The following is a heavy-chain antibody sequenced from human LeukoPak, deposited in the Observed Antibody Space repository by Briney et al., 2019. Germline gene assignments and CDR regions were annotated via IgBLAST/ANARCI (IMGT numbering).Heavy chain of an antibody. CDR3: ARAGYSYGTGYYFDY. V-gene: IGHV4-59*01. CDR2: IYYTGAT. D-gene: IGHD5-18*01. CDR1: GGSISSYY. J-gene: IGHJ4*02. Sequence: SGTLSLTCTVSGGSISSYYWSWIRLPPGKGLEWIGYIYYTGATYYNPSLKCRVTISLDTSKNQFSLKLSSVTAADAAVYYCARAGYSYGTGYYFDYWGQGALVTVSS.